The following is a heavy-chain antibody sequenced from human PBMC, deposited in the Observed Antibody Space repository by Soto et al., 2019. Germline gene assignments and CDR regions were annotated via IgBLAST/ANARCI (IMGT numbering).Heavy chain of an antibody. Sequence: SETLSLTCTVSGGSISSSSYYWGWIRQPPGKGLEWIGSIYYSGSTYYNPSLKSRVTISVDTSKNQFSLKLSSVTAADTAVYYCARTYSSGCYGRAFDSPGQGIMGTVS. CDR2: IYYSGST. J-gene: IGHJ3*02. D-gene: IGHD6-19*01. CDR3: ARTYSSGCYGRAFDS. CDR1: GGSISSSSYY. V-gene: IGHV4-39*01.